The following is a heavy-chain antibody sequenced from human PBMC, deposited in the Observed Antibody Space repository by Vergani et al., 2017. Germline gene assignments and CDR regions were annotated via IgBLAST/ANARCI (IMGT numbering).Heavy chain of an antibody. J-gene: IGHJ4*02. CDR2: ISSSGSTI. V-gene: IGHV3-48*01. D-gene: IGHD3-10*01. Sequence: EVQLVESGGGLVQPGGSLRLSCAASGFTFSSYSMNWVRQAPGKGLEWVSYISSSGSTIFYADSVKGRFTISRDNSKNTLYLQMNSLRAEDTAVYYCAKDLAGFGEFLYYFDYWGQGTLVTVSS. CDR3: AKDLAGFGEFLYYFDY. CDR1: GFTFSSYS.